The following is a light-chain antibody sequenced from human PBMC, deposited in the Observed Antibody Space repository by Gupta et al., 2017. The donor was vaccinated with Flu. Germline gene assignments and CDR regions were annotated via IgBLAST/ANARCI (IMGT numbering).Light chain of an antibody. CDR1: QGIANY. CDR3: QKYDSAPRT. J-gene: IGKJ1*01. V-gene: IGKV1-27*01. Sequence: DIQMTQSPSSLPASVGDRVTTTCRASQGIANYLAWYQEKPGKVPKVLIYAASTLQAGVPSRFSGSGSGTDFTLTISSLQPEDVATYYCQKYDSAPRTFGQGTRVEIK. CDR2: AAS.